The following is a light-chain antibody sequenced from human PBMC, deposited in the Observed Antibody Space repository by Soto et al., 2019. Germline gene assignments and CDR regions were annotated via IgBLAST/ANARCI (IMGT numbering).Light chain of an antibody. CDR3: QQYNNWPHLLRT. Sequence: EIVLTQSPGTLSLSPGERATLSCRAGQSVSNNYLAWYQQKPGQAPRLLIYGASNRATGIPDRFSGGGSGTDFSLTISRLEPEDFAVYYCQQYNNWPHLLRTLGQGSKVDIK. J-gene: IGKJ1*01. CDR2: GAS. V-gene: IGKV3-20*01. CDR1: QSVSNNY.